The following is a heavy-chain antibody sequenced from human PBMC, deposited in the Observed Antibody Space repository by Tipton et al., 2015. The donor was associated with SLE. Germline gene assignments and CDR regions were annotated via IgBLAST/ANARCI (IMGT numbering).Heavy chain of an antibody. V-gene: IGHV3-23*03. Sequence: SLRLSCAASGFTFSNFAMSWVRQAPGKGLEWVSFIYSGDNSTYYADSVEGRFVISRDNSKNTLYLQMNSLRAEDTAVYYCARDRDGFNSWGFDSWGQGTLVTVSS. D-gene: IGHD5-24*01. CDR3: ARDRDGFNSWGFDS. CDR1: GFTFSNFA. CDR2: IYSGDNST. J-gene: IGHJ4*02.